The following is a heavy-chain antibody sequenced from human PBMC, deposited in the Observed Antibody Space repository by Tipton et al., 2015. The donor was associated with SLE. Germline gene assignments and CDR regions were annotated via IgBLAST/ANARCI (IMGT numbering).Heavy chain of an antibody. Sequence: TLSLTCFVSGASISSSAYYWSWIRQPPGRGLEWIGYIYYSGSTNYNPSLKSRVTISVDTSKNQFSLKLSSVTAADTAVYYCARAEGSWDAFDIWGQGTMVTVSS. V-gene: IGHV4-61*08. CDR1: GASISSSAYY. J-gene: IGHJ3*02. D-gene: IGHD2-15*01. CDR2: IYYSGST. CDR3: ARAEGSWDAFDI.